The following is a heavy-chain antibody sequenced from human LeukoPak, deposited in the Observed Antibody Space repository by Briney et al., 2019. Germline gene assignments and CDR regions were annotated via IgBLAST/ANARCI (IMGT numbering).Heavy chain of an antibody. CDR1: GYTFTGYY. CDR3: ARLRYFDWLGPLDY. V-gene: IGHV1-2*02. CDR2: INPNSGGT. Sequence: ASVKVSCKASGYTFTGYYMHWVRQAPGQGLEWMGWINPNSGGTNYAQKFQGRVTMTRDTSISTAYMELSRLRSDDTAVCYCARLRYFDWLGPLDYWGQGTLVTVSS. J-gene: IGHJ4*02. D-gene: IGHD3-9*01.